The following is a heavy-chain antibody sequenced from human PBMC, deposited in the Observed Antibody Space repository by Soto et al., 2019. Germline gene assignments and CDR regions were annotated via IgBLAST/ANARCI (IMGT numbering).Heavy chain of an antibody. CDR1: GFTFSDYY. D-gene: IGHD2-2*01. J-gene: IGHJ6*03. V-gene: IGHV3-11*04. CDR3: ASARRYCSSASCLSFYYYMDV. Sequence: GGSLRLSCAASGFTFSDYYMSWIRQAPGKGLEWVSYISSSGSTIYYADSVKGRFTISRDNAKNSLYLQMNSLTAEDTALYYCASARRYCSSASCLSFYYYMDVWGKGTTVTVSS. CDR2: ISSSGSTI.